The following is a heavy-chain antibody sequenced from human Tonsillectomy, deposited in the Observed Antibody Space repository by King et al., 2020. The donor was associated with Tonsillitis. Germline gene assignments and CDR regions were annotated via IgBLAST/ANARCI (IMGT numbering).Heavy chain of an antibody. Sequence: QLVQSGGGLVQPGGSLRLSCAASGFAFSSYALNWVRQAPGKGLQWVSTISISGTNTYYADAVDGRFTISREISKTTLHLHMNSLRPDDTAFYYCARGGPVTYYPFDYWGQGTLVAVSS. CDR3: ARGGPVTYYPFDY. V-gene: IGHV3-23*04. J-gene: IGHJ4*02. CDR2: ISISGTNT. D-gene: IGHD4-17*01. CDR1: GFAFSSYA.